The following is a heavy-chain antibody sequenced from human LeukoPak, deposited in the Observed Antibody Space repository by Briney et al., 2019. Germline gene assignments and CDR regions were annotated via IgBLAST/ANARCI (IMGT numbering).Heavy chain of an antibody. D-gene: IGHD4-17*01. CDR1: GFTFSNYG. CDR2: ISVSVGTT. J-gene: IGHJ3*02. V-gene: IGHV3-23*01. Sequence: GGSLRLSCAASGFTFSNYGMSWVRQAPGKGLEWVSAISVSVGTTYYADSVKGGFTISRENSENTLYLQMNSLRAEDTAVYYCAKRDRTVTHAFDIWGQGTMVTVSS. CDR3: AKRDRTVTHAFDI.